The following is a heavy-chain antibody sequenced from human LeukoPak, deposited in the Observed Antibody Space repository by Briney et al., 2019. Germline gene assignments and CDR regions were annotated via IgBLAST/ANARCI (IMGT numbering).Heavy chain of an antibody. V-gene: IGHV1-18*01. CDR3: ARDRLGYCGYGSCLLFDN. CDR2: ISADIGNT. CDR1: GYTFVDYG. Sequence: ASVKVSCKASGYTFVDYGISWVRQAPGQGLEWMGWISADIGNTNYAQKFQGRVTMTRDRSTSIGYMELTSLTSDDTAVYYCARDRLGYCGYGSCLLFDNWGQGTLVTVSS. J-gene: IGHJ4*02. D-gene: IGHD2-15*01.